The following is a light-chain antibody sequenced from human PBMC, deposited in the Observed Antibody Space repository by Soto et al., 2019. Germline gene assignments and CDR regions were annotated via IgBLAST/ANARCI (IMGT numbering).Light chain of an antibody. Sequence: EIVLAQSPGTLSLSPGERATPSCMXSQSVTNSFLAWYQQKPGQAPRLIIYGASRRATGIPGRFTGSWSGTDCTLTISRLEPEDVAVYYCQQYVSSPWALGQGTKVDI. V-gene: IGKV3-20*01. CDR3: QQYVSSPWA. CDR2: GAS. CDR1: QSVTNSF. J-gene: IGKJ1*01.